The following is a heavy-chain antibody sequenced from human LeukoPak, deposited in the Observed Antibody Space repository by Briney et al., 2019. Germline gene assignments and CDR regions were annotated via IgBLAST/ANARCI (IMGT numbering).Heavy chain of an antibody. J-gene: IGHJ5*02. Sequence: ASVKVSCKASGYTFTSYGISWVRQAPGQGLEWMGWISAYNGNTNYAQKLQGRVTMTTDTSTSTAYMELRSLRSDDTAVYYCARGAKITGTTDWFDPWGQGTLVTVSS. D-gene: IGHD1-7*01. CDR2: ISAYNGNT. CDR1: GYTFTSYG. V-gene: IGHV1-18*01. CDR3: ARGAKITGTTDWFDP.